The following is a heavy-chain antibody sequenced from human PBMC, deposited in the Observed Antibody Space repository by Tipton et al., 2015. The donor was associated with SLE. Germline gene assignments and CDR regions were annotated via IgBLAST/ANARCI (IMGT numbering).Heavy chain of an antibody. J-gene: IGHJ4*02. CDR2: IYSSGST. Sequence: TLSLTCSITDDSFSSYYWSWIRQPAGKGLEWIGRIYSSGSTNYNPSLKSRVTMSVVSSKKQLSLTLTSVTAADTAVYYCTNRGDFFDYWGPGTLVTVSS. CDR1: DDSFSSYY. D-gene: IGHD4-17*01. CDR3: TNRGDFFDY. V-gene: IGHV4-4*07.